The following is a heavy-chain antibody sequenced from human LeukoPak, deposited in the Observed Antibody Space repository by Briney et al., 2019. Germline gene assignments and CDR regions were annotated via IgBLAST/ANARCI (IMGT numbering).Heavy chain of an antibody. CDR1: GGSFSGYY. CDR2: INHSGST. CDR3: ARTAYSRSWSPRATDY. Sequence: SETLSLTCAVYGGSFSGYYWSWIRQPPGKGLEWIGEINHSGSTNYNPSLKSRVTISVDTSKNQFSLKLSSVTAADTAVYYGARTAYSRSWSPRATDYWGQGTLVTVSS. J-gene: IGHJ4*02. D-gene: IGHD6-13*01. V-gene: IGHV4-34*01.